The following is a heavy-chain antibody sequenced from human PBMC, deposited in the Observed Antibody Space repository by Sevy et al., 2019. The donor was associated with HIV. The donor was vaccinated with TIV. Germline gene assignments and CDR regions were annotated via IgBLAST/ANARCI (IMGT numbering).Heavy chain of an antibody. CDR1: GFTFSNYA. Sequence: GGSLRLSCAASGFTFSNYAINWVRQAPGKGLEWVANIKQDGSEKYYVDSVKGRFTISRDNAKNSLYLEMNTLRAEDTAVYYCATSGGETWGQGTLVTVSS. CDR2: IKQDGSEK. D-gene: IGHD3-16*01. J-gene: IGHJ5*02. CDR3: ATSGGET. V-gene: IGHV3-7*01.